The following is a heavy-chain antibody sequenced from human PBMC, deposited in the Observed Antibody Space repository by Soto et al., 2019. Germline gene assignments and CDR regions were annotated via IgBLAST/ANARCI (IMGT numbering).Heavy chain of an antibody. CDR3: ARHEACTILGVVLPAGMDV. V-gene: IGHV5-51*01. J-gene: IGHJ6*01. D-gene: IGHD3-3*01. CDR2: VYPPDSDT. Sequence: GQSLKISCKASGCSFSDYWNAWVRQTPGKGLEWMGTVYPPDSDTRYSPSFEGQVTISVDTAVNTAYLQWSDVRASDTAIYYCARHEACTILGVVLPAGMDVWGQGTTVTVSS. CDR1: GCSFSDYW.